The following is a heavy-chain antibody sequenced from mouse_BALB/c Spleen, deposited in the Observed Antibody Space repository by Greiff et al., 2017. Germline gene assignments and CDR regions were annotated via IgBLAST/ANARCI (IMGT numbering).Heavy chain of an antibody. J-gene: IGHJ3*01. Sequence: QVQLQQSGAELMKPGASVKISCKATGYTFSSYWIEWVKQRPGHGLEWIGEILPGSGSTNYNEKFKGKATFTADTSSNTAYMQLSSLTSEDSAVYYCARRGNLFAYWGQGTLVTVSA. CDR3: ARRGNLFAY. D-gene: IGHD2-1*01. CDR2: ILPGSGST. CDR1: GYTFSSYW. V-gene: IGHV1-9*01.